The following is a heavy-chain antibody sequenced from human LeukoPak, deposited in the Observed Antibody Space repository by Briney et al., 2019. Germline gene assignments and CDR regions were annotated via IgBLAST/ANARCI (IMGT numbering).Heavy chain of an antibody. CDR2: INPNSGGT. J-gene: IGHJ1*01. CDR3: ALKGIAVAGTPVGEYFQH. CDR1: GYTFTGYY. D-gene: IGHD6-19*01. Sequence: PQASVKVSCKASGYTFTGYYMHWVRQAPGQGLEWMGWINPNSGGTNYAQKFQGRVTMTRDTSISTAYMELSRLRSDDTAVYYCALKGIAVAGTPVGEYFQHWGQGTLVTVSS. V-gene: IGHV1-2*02.